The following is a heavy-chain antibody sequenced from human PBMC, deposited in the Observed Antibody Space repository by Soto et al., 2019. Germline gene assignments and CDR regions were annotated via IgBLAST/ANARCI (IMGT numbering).Heavy chain of an antibody. V-gene: IGHV1-69*04. CDR3: AREYWRYCSCGSGDSDYYVYHMDV. J-gene: IGHJ6*03. CDR2: IIPILGIA. D-gene: IGHD2-15*01. CDR1: GGTFSSYT. Sequence: SVKVSCKASGGTFSSYTISWVRQAPGQGLEWMGRIIPILGIANYAQKFQGRVTITADKSTSTAYMELSSLRSADTAVYYCAREYWRYCSCGSGDSDYYVYHMDVWGKGTTVTVAS.